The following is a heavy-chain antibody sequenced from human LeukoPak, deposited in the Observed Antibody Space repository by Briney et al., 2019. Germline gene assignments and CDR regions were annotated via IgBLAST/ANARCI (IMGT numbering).Heavy chain of an antibody. D-gene: IGHD6-13*01. V-gene: IGHV4-34*01. J-gene: IGHJ6*04. Sequence: PSETLSLTCTVSGGSISSYYWSWIRQPPGKGLEWIGEINHSGSTNYNPSLKSRVTISVDTSKNQFSLKLSSVTAADTAVYYCARLPSVGIAILMDVWGKGTTVTVSS. CDR2: INHSGST. CDR1: GGSISSYY. CDR3: ARLPSVGIAILMDV.